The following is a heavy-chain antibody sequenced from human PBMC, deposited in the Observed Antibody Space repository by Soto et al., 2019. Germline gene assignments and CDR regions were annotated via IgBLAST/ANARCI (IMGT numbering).Heavy chain of an antibody. CDR1: GGSISNYY. D-gene: IGHD5-18*01. Sequence: SETLSLTCTVSGGSISNYYWNWIRQSPGKGLEWIGYIYSSGSTHYNPSLQNRVTISIDTSKNQVSLKVNSVTAADTAVYYCARDHPHSYGVYYFDYWDQGTPVTVSS. CDR2: IYSSGST. V-gene: IGHV4-59*01. CDR3: ARDHPHSYGVYYFDY. J-gene: IGHJ4*02.